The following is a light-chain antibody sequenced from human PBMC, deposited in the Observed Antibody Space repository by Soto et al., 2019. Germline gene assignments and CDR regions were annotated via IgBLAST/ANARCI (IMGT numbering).Light chain of an antibody. V-gene: IGKV1-39*01. CDR2: AAS. CDR1: QSISSY. Sequence: DIQMTQSPSSLSASVGDRVTIPCRASQSISSYLNWYQQKPGKAPKLLIYAASSLQSGVPSRFSGSGSGTDFTLTISSLQPEDFATYYCQQSYSTPLLFGQGTKVDI. CDR3: QQSYSTPLL. J-gene: IGKJ1*01.